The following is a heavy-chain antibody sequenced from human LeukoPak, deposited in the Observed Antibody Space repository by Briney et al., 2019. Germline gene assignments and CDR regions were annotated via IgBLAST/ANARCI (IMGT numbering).Heavy chain of an antibody. CDR1: GFTFSSYS. J-gene: IGHJ3*02. Sequence: GGSLRLSCAASGFTFSSYSMNWVRQAPGKGLEWVSSISSSSSYIYYADSVKGRFTISRDNAKNSLYLQMNSLRAEDTAVYYCARETDLATVTTKGGAFDIWGQGTMVTVPS. CDR2: ISSSSSYI. CDR3: ARETDLATVTTKGGAFDI. V-gene: IGHV3-21*01. D-gene: IGHD4-11*01.